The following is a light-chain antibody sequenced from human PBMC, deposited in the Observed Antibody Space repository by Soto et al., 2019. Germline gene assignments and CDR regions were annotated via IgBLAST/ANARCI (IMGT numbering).Light chain of an antibody. CDR3: QHLRT. CDR1: QTISSW. V-gene: IGKV1-5*03. J-gene: IGKJ1*01. Sequence: DIQMTQSPSTLSGSVGDRVTITCRASQTISSWLAWYQQKPGKAPKLLIYKASTLKSGVPSRFSGSGSGTEFTLTIRSLQPDDFATYYCQHLRTFGKGTKVDIK. CDR2: KAS.